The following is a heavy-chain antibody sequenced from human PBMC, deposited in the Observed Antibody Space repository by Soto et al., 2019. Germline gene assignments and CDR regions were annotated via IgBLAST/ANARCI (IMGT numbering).Heavy chain of an antibody. CDR2: IYYSGST. J-gene: IGHJ4*02. CDR3: GGDVNLPIGGTGVGS. D-gene: IGHD7-27*01. CDR1: GGSISSGGYY. V-gene: IGHV4-31*03. Sequence: SETLSLTCTVSGGSISSGGYYWSWIRQHPGKGLEWIGYIYYSGSTYYNPSLKSRVTISVDTSQEQFSLKVSSVTATDTAVYYLGGDVNLPIGGTGVGSWGRGTLVTVSS.